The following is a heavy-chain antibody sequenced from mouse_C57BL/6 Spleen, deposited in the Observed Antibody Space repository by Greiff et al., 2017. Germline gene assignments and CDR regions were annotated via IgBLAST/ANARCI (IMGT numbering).Heavy chain of an antibody. Sequence: EVKLQESGGGLVKPGGSLKLSCAASGFTFSDYGMHWVRQAPEKGLEWVAYISSGSSTIYYADTVKGRFTISRDNAKNTLFLQMTSLRSEDTAMYYCAKFYAMDYWGQGTSVTVSS. CDR3: AKFYAMDY. V-gene: IGHV5-17*01. J-gene: IGHJ4*01. CDR1: GFTFSDYG. CDR2: ISSGSSTI.